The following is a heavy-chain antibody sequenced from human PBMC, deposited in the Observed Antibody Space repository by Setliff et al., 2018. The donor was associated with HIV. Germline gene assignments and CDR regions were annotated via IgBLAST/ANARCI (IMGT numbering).Heavy chain of an antibody. CDR1: GATIHYHY. J-gene: IGHJ5*02. CDR3: ARFTRPTAMEGWFDP. V-gene: IGHV4-59*11. Sequence: SETLSLTCSISGATIHYHYWSWIRQPPGKGLEWIGYVDYSGDTEYNPSLQSRATISRDPSKSQVSLTLNSATAADTAVYHCARFTRPTAMEGWFDPWGQGTLVTVSS. D-gene: IGHD2-2*01. CDR2: VDYSGDT.